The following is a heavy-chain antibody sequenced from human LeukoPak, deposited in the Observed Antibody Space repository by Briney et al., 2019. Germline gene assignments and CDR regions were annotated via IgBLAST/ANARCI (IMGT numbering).Heavy chain of an antibody. D-gene: IGHD1-26*01. CDR3: ARSEWELTLDY. CDR1: GGTFSSYD. V-gene: IGHV1-69*13. Sequence: SVKVSCKASGGTFSSYDISWVRQAPGQGLEWMGEITPIFGTANYAHKFQGGVTITADESTSTAYMELSSLRYEDTAVYYCARSEWELTLDYWGQGTLLTVSS. CDR2: ITPIFGTA. J-gene: IGHJ4*02.